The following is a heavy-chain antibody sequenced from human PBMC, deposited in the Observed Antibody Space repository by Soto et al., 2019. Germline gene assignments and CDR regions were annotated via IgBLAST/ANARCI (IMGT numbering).Heavy chain of an antibody. V-gene: IGHV4-61*01. CDR3: AREAATNYFDY. J-gene: IGHJ4*02. CDR2: IYYRGST. Sequence: SETLSLTCTVSGGSISSGSDYWSWIRQPPGKGLEWIGYIYYRGSTNYNPSLKSRVTISLDASKNQFSLKLSSVTAADTAVYYCAREAATNYFDYWGQGTLVTVSS. CDR1: GGSISSGSDY. D-gene: IGHD1-26*01.